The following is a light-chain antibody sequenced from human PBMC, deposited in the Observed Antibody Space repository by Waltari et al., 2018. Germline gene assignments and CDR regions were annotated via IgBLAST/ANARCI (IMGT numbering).Light chain of an antibody. CDR2: GTS. Sequence: DTVLTQSPGTLYLYTGERATLSCRASQTISRDYLAWYQQRTGQAHQLLIYGTSSRATGISDRFSGSGSGTDFTLTISKLEPEDFAVYYCQQYGRTFGQVTKVEIK. J-gene: IGKJ1*01. V-gene: IGKV3-20*01. CDR3: QQYGRT. CDR1: QTISRDY.